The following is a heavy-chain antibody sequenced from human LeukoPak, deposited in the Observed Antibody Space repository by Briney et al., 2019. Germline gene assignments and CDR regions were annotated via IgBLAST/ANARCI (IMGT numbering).Heavy chain of an antibody. CDR2: ISAYNGNT. CDR3: AREKSYSSPFDP. V-gene: IGHV1-18*01. J-gene: IGHJ5*02. CDR1: GYTFTSYG. D-gene: IGHD6-13*01. Sequence: EASVKVSCKASGYTFTSYGISWVRQAPGQGLEWMGWISAYNGNTNYAQKLQGRVTMTRNTSISTAYMEVSSLRSEDTAVYYCAREKSYSSPFDPWGQGTLVTVSS.